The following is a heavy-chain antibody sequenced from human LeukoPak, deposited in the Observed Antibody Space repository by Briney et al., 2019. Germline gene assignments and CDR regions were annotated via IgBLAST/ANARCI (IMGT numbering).Heavy chain of an antibody. CDR1: GFTFSSYS. CDR2: ISSSSDTI. CDR3: ATDRGWRTSGYYLYYFEY. Sequence: PGGSLRLSCAASGFTFSSYSMNWVRQAPGKGLEWVSYISSSSDTIYYADSVKGRFTISRGNAKRSLYLQMNSLRDEDTAVYYCATDRGWRTSGYYLYYFEYWGQGTLVTYSS. J-gene: IGHJ4*02. D-gene: IGHD3-3*01. V-gene: IGHV3-48*02.